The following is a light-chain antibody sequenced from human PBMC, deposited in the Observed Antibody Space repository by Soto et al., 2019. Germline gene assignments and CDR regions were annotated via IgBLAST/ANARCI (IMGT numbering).Light chain of an antibody. Sequence: QSALTQPASVSGSPGQSITISCTGTSSEVGVYNYVSWYQQHPGKAPKFMIYDVSNRPSGVSNRFSGSKSGNTASLTISGLQAEDEADYYCSSYTTSNTRQIVFGTGTKLTVL. V-gene: IGLV2-14*01. CDR3: SSYTTSNTRQIV. J-gene: IGLJ1*01. CDR2: DVS. CDR1: SSEVGVYNY.